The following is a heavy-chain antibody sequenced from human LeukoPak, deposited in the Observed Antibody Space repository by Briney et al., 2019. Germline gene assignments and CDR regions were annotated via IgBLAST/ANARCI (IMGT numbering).Heavy chain of an antibody. V-gene: IGHV3-66*04. J-gene: IGHJ4*02. CDR3: ARLLRERWLQFGPSRNKYYFDY. D-gene: IGHD5-24*01. Sequence: GGSLRLSCAASGFTVSSNYMSWVRQAPGKGLEWVSVIYSGGSTYYADSVKGRFTISRDNSKNTLYLQMNSLRAEDTAVYYRARLLRERWLQFGPSRNKYYFDYWGQGTLVTVSS. CDR1: GFTVSSNY. CDR2: IYSGGST.